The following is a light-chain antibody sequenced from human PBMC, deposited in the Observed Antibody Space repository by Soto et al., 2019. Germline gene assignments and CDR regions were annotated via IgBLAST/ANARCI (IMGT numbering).Light chain of an antibody. CDR1: QRVSSS. J-gene: IGKJ4*01. Sequence: EIVMTQSPATLSVSPGETATLSCRASQRVSSSLAWYQQKPGQAPRLLISGASTRAAGVPARFSGSGSGTEFTLPISRLQSEDFAVYYCQQYNDWPPGLTFGGGTKVEIK. CDR3: QQYNDWPPGLT. CDR2: GAS. V-gene: IGKV3-15*01.